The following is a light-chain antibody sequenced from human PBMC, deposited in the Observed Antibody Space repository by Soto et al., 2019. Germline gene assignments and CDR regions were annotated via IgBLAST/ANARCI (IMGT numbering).Light chain of an antibody. CDR1: RDIAKY. V-gene: IGKV1-33*01. J-gene: IGKJ5*01. CDR3: QQYDNLPIT. Sequence: DIQLAQSPSSLSASVGDSVTITCQASRDIAKYLNWYVQTPGKAPRLLIYDVSRLETGVPSRFSGSGSATDFTFTIIDLQPEDIGIYFCQQYDNLPITVGQGTRL. CDR2: DVS.